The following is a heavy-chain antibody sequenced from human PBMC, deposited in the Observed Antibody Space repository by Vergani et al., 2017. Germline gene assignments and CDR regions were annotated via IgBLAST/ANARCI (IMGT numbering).Heavy chain of an antibody. CDR3: ARGRRVIAAAGKPSKGNNYYYYMDV. Sequence: QVQVVQSGAEVKKSGASVKVSCKTSGYTFSNYYMHWVRQAPGQGLEWMGIINPSGGHTNYAQKFQGRVTMTRDTSTSTVYMELSSLRSEDTAIYYCARGRRVIAAAGKPSKGNNYYYYMDVWGKGTTVTVSS. D-gene: IGHD6-13*01. CDR1: GYTFSNYY. V-gene: IGHV1-46*01. J-gene: IGHJ6*03. CDR2: INPSGGHT.